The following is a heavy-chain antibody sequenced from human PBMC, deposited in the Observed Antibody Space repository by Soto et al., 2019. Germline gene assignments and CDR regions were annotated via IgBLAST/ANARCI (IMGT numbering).Heavy chain of an antibody. Sequence: SSETLSLTCTFSGCSIISSSYYWGWIRKPPGKGLEWIGSIYYSGSTYYYPSLKSRVTISVDTSKNQFSLKLSSVTAADTAVYYCARHLSGYDFLPYDYWGQGTLVTVSS. CDR1: GCSIISSSYY. J-gene: IGHJ4*02. CDR2: IYYSGST. V-gene: IGHV4-39*01. CDR3: ARHLSGYDFLPYDY. D-gene: IGHD5-12*01.